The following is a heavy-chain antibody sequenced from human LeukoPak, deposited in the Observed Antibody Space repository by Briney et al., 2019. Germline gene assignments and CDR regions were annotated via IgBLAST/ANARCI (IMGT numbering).Heavy chain of an antibody. Sequence: GGSLRLSCAASGFTFSSYSMNWVRQAPGKGLEWVSSISSSSSYIYYADSVKGRFTISRDNAKNSLYLQMNSLRAEDTAVYYCARDLGSSSSAFDYWGQGTLVTVSS. D-gene: IGHD6-13*01. CDR2: ISSSSSYI. CDR3: ARDLGSSSSAFDY. V-gene: IGHV3-21*01. J-gene: IGHJ4*02. CDR1: GFTFSSYS.